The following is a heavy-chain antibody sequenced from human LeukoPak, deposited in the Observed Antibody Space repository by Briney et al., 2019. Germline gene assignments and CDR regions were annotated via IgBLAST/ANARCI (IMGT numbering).Heavy chain of an antibody. CDR2: ISGSGGST. CDR3: AKGHSTLRDGGEYCSGGSCYLLGY. D-gene: IGHD2-15*01. J-gene: IGHJ4*02. Sequence: GGSLRLSCAASGFTFSSYAMSWVRQAPGKGLEWVSAISGSGGSTYYADSVRGRFTISRDNSKNTLYLQMNSLRAEDTAVYYCAKGHSTLRDGGEYCSGGSCYLLGYWGQGTLVTVSS. CDR1: GFTFSSYA. V-gene: IGHV3-23*01.